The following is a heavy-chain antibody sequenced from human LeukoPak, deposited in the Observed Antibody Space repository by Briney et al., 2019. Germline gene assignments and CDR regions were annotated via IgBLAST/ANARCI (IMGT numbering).Heavy chain of an antibody. D-gene: IGHD3-10*01. V-gene: IGHV3-33*01. J-gene: IGHJ4*02. CDR2: IWYDGSNK. CDR3: ASFGEADY. Sequence: GLEWVAVIWYDGSNKYYADSVKGRFTISRDNSKNTLYLQMNSLRAEDTAEYYCASFGEADYWGQGTLVTVSS.